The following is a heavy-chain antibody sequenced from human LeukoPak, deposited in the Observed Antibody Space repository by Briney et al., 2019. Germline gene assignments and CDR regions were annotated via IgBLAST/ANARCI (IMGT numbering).Heavy chain of an antibody. CDR3: ARGPIVVVVAATLGAWFDP. CDR2: INHSGST. V-gene: IGHV4-34*01. D-gene: IGHD2-15*01. CDR1: GGSFSGYY. J-gene: IGHJ5*02. Sequence: SETLSLTCAVYGGSFSGYYWSWIRQPPGKGLEWIGEINHSGSTNYNPLRRSRVTISVDTSKNQFSLKLSSVTAADTAVYYCARGPIVVVVAATLGAWFDPWGQGTLVTVSS.